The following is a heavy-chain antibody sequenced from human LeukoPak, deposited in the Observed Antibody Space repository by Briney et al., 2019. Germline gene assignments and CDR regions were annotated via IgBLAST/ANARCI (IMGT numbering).Heavy chain of an antibody. CDR1: GFTFSNYA. CDR3: AKELGELELRHFDY. Sequence: GGSLRLSCAASGFTFSNYAMAWVRQAPGKGLEWVSAISGSGGSTYYADSVKGRFTISRDNSKNTLYLQMNSLRAEDTAVYYCAKELGELELRHFDYWGQGTLVTVSS. J-gene: IGHJ4*02. V-gene: IGHV3-23*01. CDR2: ISGSGGST. D-gene: IGHD1-7*01.